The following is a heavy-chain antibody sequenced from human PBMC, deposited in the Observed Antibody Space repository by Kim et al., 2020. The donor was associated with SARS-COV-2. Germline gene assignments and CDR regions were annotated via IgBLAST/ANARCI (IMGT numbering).Heavy chain of an antibody. V-gene: IGHV4-34*01. CDR3: ARVQTYYYDSSGLDY. J-gene: IGHJ4*02. Sequence: PSLKSRVTISVDTSKNQFSLKLSSVTAADTAVYYCARVQTYYYDSSGLDYWGQGTLVTVSS. D-gene: IGHD3-22*01.